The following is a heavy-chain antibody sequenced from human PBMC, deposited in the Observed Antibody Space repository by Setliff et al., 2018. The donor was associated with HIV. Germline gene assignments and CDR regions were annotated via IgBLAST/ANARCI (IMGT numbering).Heavy chain of an antibody. J-gene: IGHJ4*02. Sequence: GGSLRLSCAASGFTFSDYYLNWFRLAPGKGLEWISHITNTGSSTNYADSVKGRSTISRDNAKYSLYLQMNTLRVEDTAVYYCMYGGRTATTHWGQGTLVTVSS. V-gene: IGHV3-11*04. CDR3: MYGGRTATTH. CDR1: GFTFSDYY. CDR2: ITNTGSST. D-gene: IGHD4-17*01.